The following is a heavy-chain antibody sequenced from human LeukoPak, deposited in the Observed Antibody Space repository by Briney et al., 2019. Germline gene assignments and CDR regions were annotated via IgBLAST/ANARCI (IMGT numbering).Heavy chain of an antibody. V-gene: IGHV3-21*01. CDR2: ISSSSSYI. CDR3: ARDLRYCSGGSCKGFDY. J-gene: IGHJ4*02. CDR1: GFTFSSYS. D-gene: IGHD2-15*01. Sequence: GGSLRLSCAASGFTFSSYSMNWVRQAPGKGLEWVSSISSSSSYIYYADSVKGRFTISRDNAKNSLYLQMNSLRAEDTAVYYRARDLRYCSGGSCKGFDYWGQGTLVTVSS.